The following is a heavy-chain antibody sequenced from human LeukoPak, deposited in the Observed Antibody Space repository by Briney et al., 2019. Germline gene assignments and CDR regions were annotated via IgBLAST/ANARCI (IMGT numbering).Heavy chain of an antibody. D-gene: IGHD2-21*02. J-gene: IGHJ4*02. CDR3: ATDPAYCGGDIPAY. Sequence: GGSLRLSCAASGFTFSYAWMTWVRQAPGKGLEWVGRIKSKSDTEITDYAAPVKGRFTISRDESKNTLYMQMNSLKTEDTAVYYCATDPAYCGGDIPAYWGQGPLVTVSS. CDR2: IKSKSDTEIT. CDR1: GFTFSYAW. V-gene: IGHV3-15*01.